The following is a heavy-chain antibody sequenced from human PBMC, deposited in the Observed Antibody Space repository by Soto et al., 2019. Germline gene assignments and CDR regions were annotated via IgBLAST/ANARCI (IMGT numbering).Heavy chain of an antibody. CDR3: ARDNYFDTSGYYPVFDC. CDR2: FYTTGST. Sequence: QVQLQESGPGLVKPSETVSLTCTVSGGSINTYYWSWIRQPAGKGLEWIGRFYTTGSTNYNPSLRSRVTMSVDTSKNQLSLRLSSVTAADTAVYYCARDNYFDTSGYYPVFDCWGQGTLVTVSS. J-gene: IGHJ4*02. V-gene: IGHV4-4*07. CDR1: GGSINTYY. D-gene: IGHD3-22*01.